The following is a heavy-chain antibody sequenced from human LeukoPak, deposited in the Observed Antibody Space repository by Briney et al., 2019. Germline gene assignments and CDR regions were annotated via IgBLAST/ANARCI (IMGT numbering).Heavy chain of an antibody. D-gene: IGHD3-16*01. V-gene: IGHV4-34*01. CDR3: ARHYGP. Sequence: PSETLSLTCAVYGGSFSGYYWGWIRQPPGKGLEWIGEMNHSGSTNYNPSLKSRVTMSIDTSNNQFSLKVNSVTAADTAVYYCARHYGPWGQGTLVTVSS. CDR2: MNHSGST. CDR1: GGSFSGYY. J-gene: IGHJ5*02.